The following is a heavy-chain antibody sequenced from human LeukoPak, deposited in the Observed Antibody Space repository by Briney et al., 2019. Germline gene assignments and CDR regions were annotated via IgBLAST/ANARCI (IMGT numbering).Heavy chain of an antibody. V-gene: IGHV3-30-3*01. D-gene: IGHD3-9*01. CDR3: AKVLAARYDILTGPGDY. CDR1: GFTFSNYA. Sequence: GGSLRLSCTASGFTFSNYAVHWVRQAPGKGLEWVAVISYDGSNKYYADSVKGRFTISRDNSKNTLYLQMNSLRAEDTAVYYCAKVLAARYDILTGPGDYWGQGTLVSVSS. J-gene: IGHJ4*02. CDR2: ISYDGSNK.